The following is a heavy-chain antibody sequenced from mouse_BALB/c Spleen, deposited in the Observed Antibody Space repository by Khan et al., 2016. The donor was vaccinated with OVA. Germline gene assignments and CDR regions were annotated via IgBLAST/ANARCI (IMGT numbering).Heavy chain of an antibody. J-gene: IGHJ2*01. D-gene: IGHD1-1*01. Sequence: VQLKQSGPELVKPGASVKISCKASGYSFTGYFMNRVMQRHGKSLEWIGRINPHIGKTFYNQKFQGKATLTVDESSSTAHMELRSLASEDSAVYYCARIYRSDFDYWGQGTTLTVSS. CDR3: ARIYRSDFDY. CDR1: GYSFTGYF. V-gene: IGHV1-20*02. CDR2: INPHIGKT.